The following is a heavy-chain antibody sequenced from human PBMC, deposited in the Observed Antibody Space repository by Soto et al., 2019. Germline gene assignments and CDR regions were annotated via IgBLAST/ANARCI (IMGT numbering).Heavy chain of an antibody. J-gene: IGHJ5*01. CDR3: TRDVPHKWFDS. CDR1: RGAFGDYW. V-gene: IGHV3-74*01. Sequence: EVQLVESGGGLVQPGGSLRLSCEASRGAFGDYWMHWVRQAPGKGLVWVSRINRDANDIIYADSVKGRFTASRDNAKNMVFLQMNSLRVEDTAVYDCTRDVPHKWFDSWGQGTLVTVSS. CDR2: INRDANDI. D-gene: IGHD3-10*02.